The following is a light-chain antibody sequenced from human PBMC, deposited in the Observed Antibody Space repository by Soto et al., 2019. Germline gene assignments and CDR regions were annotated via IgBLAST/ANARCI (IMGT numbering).Light chain of an antibody. V-gene: IGLV2-23*02. CDR2: EVS. CDR1: SSDVGGYNL. CDR3: CSYAGSSTFYV. Sequence: VLTQPASVSGSPGQSITISCTGTSSDVGGYNLVSWYQQHPGKAPKLMIYEVSKRPSGVSNRFSGSKSGNTASLTISGLQAEDEADYYCCSYAGSSTFYVFGTGTKVTVL. J-gene: IGLJ1*01.